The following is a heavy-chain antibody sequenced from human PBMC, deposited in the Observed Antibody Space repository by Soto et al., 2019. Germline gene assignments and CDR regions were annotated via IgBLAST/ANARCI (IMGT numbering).Heavy chain of an antibody. Sequence: PSETLSLTCTVSGGSISSYYWSWIRQPPGKGLEWIGYIYYSGSTNYNPSLKSRVTISVDTSKNQFSLKLSSVTAADTAVYYCARHKLERDPDAFDIWGQGTMVTVSS. CDR2: IYYSGST. CDR1: GGSISSYY. D-gene: IGHD1-1*01. CDR3: ARHKLERDPDAFDI. J-gene: IGHJ3*02. V-gene: IGHV4-59*08.